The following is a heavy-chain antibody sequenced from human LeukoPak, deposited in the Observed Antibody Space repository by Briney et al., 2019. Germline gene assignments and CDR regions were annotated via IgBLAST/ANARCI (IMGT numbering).Heavy chain of an antibody. V-gene: IGHV1-69*13. J-gene: IGHJ4*02. CDR1: GGTFSSYA. CDR3: ARDTYYYGSGSYYNTDY. CDR2: IIPIFGTA. D-gene: IGHD3-10*01. Sequence: SVKVSCKASGGTFSSYAISWVRQAPGQGLEWMGGIIPIFGTANYAQKFHGRVTITADESTSTAYMELSSLRSEDTAVYYCARDTYYYGSGSYYNTDYWGQGTLVTVSS.